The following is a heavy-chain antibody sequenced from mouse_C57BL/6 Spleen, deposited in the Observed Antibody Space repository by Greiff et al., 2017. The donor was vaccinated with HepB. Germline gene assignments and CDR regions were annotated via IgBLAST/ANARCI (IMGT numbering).Heavy chain of an antibody. Sequence: EVQLQQSGPELVKPGASVKIPCKASGYTFTDYNMDWVKQSHGKSLEWIGDINPNNGGTIYNQKFKGKATLTVDKSSSTAYMALRSLTSEDTAVYYCARQSDYYGSSKGYFDVWGTGTTVTVSS. J-gene: IGHJ1*03. CDR2: INPNNGGT. CDR3: ARQSDYYGSSKGYFDV. V-gene: IGHV1-18*01. D-gene: IGHD1-1*01. CDR1: GYTFTDYN.